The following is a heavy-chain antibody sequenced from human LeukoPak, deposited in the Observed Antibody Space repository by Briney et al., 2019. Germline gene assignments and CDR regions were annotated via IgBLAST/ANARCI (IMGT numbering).Heavy chain of an antibody. D-gene: IGHD6-19*01. CDR3: ARGRGSYSSGHDY. CDR1: GGSFSGYY. V-gene: IGHV4-34*01. CDR2: INHSGST. J-gene: IGHJ4*02. Sequence: SETLSLTCAVYGGSFSGYYWSWIRQPPGKGLEWIGEINHSGSTNYNSSLKSRVTISVDTSKNQFSLKLSSVTAADTAVYYCARGRGSYSSGHDYWGQGTLVTVSS.